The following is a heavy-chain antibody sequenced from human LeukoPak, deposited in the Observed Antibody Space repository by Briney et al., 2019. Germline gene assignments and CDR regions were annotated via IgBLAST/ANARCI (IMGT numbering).Heavy chain of an antibody. V-gene: IGHV4-34*01. J-gene: IGHJ4*02. CDR1: GGSFSGYY. Sequence: SETLSLICAVCGGSFSGYYWSWIREPPGEGLEWIGDINHSGSNNYNPSLKSRVTISVDTSKNQFSLKLSSVTAADTAVYYCARPHRITMVRGAPRGYFDYWGQGTLVTVSS. D-gene: IGHD3-10*01. CDR2: INHSGSN. CDR3: ARPHRITMVRGAPRGYFDY.